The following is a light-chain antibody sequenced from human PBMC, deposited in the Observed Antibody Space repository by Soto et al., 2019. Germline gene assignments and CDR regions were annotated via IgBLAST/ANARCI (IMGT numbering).Light chain of an antibody. CDR3: QQYGSSPFT. CDR2: GAS. Sequence: EIVLTQSPGTLSLSPGERATLSCRASQGVSSSYLAWYQQKPGQGPRLLIYGASSRATGIPDRFRGGGSGTDFTLTIIRLEPEDFAVYYCQQYGSSPFTFGPGTKVDIK. V-gene: IGKV3-20*01. J-gene: IGKJ3*01. CDR1: QGVSSSY.